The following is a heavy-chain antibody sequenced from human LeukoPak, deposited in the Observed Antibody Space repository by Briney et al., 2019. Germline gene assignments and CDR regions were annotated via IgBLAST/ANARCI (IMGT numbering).Heavy chain of an antibody. CDR3: ASTVGALYYFDY. J-gene: IGHJ4*02. D-gene: IGHD1-26*01. CDR1: GGSISSSNW. V-gene: IGHV4-4*02. Sequence: SETLSLTCAVSGGSISSSNWWSWVRQPPGKGLEWIGEIYHSGSTNYNPSLKSRVTISVDKSKSQFSLKLSSVTAADTAVYYCASTVGALYYFDYWGQGTLVTVSS. CDR2: IYHSGST.